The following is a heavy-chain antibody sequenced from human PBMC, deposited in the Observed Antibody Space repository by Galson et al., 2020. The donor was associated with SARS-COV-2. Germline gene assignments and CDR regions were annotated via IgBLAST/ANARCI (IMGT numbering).Heavy chain of an antibody. Sequence: GESLKISCTASGFTFSNSVMHWVHQTPGKGLEWVALVSYDGSTKRYTDSVRGRFTISRDNSRNTLYLQMDGLRYDDTAIYYCATNLIAVVAPYWGQGTLVTVSS. CDR3: ATNLIAVVAPY. CDR1: GFTFSNSV. V-gene: IGHV3-30*03. J-gene: IGHJ4*02. D-gene: IGHD6-19*01. CDR2: VSYDGSTK.